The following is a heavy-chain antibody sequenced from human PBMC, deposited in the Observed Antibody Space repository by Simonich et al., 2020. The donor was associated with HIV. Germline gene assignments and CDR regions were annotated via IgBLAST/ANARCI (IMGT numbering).Heavy chain of an antibody. CDR3: ARVGRGAEFDY. CDR1: GYSLSSVYY. D-gene: IGHD1-26*01. V-gene: IGHV4-38-2*01. Sequence: QVQLQESGPGLVKPSATLSLTCAVSGYSLSSVYYWGWLRQPPGRGLGWIEMIDHSGITYNSPSLKSRVTISVDTSKNHFSRKLTSVTAADTAVYYCARVGRGAEFDYWGQGTLVTVSS. CDR2: IDHSGIT. J-gene: IGHJ4*02.